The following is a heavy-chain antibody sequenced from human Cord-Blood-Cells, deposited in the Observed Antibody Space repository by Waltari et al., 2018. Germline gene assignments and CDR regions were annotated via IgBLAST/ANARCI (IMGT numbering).Heavy chain of an antibody. J-gene: IGHJ4*02. V-gene: IGHV3-33*01. CDR3: ARTVWGTLDY. D-gene: IGHD7-27*01. CDR1: GFTFSSYG. Sequence: QVQLVESGGGVVQPGRSLRLSCAASGFTFSSYGMHWVRQAPGKGLEWVAGIWYDGSNKYYADSVKGRFTISRDNSKNTLYLQMNSLRAEDTAVYYCARTVWGTLDYWGQGTLVTVSS. CDR2: IWYDGSNK.